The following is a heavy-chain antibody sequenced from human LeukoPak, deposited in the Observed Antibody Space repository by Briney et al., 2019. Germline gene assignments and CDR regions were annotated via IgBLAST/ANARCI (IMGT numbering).Heavy chain of an antibody. CDR2: ISSSGSTI. J-gene: IGHJ4*02. V-gene: IGHV3-48*04. CDR1: GFTFSSYW. D-gene: IGHD3-10*01. Sequence: PGGSLRLSCAASGFTFSSYWMSWVRQAPGKGLEWVSYISSSGSTIYYADSVKGRFTISRDNAKNSLYLQMNSLRAEDTAVYYCARGRRAYGSGSYYPYYFDYWGQGTLVTVSS. CDR3: ARGRRAYGSGSYYPYYFDY.